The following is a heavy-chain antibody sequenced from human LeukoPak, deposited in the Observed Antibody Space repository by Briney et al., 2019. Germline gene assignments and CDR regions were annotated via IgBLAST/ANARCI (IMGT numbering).Heavy chain of an antibody. CDR2: IKGDGSST. Sequence: GGSLKLSCAASGFTFSSNWMHWVRQAPGKGLVWVSRIKGDGSSTSYADSVKGRFTISRDNAKNTLFLQMNSLRAEDTAVYYCVRDGVGAPPFDYWGQGALVTVSS. D-gene: IGHD1-26*01. CDR3: VRDGVGAPPFDY. CDR1: GFTFSSNW. V-gene: IGHV3-74*01. J-gene: IGHJ4*02.